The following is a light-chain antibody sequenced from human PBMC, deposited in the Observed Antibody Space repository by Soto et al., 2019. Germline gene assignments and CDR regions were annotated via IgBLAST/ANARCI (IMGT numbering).Light chain of an antibody. Sequence: DIQMTQSQSSLSASVGDRVTITCRASQSISSYLIWYQQKPGKAPKLLIYAASSVQTGVPSRFSGSGSGTDFTLTISSLQPEDFATYYCQQSYSTPLTCGGGTKVDIK. CDR1: QSISSY. J-gene: IGKJ4*01. CDR2: AAS. V-gene: IGKV1-39*01. CDR3: QQSYSTPLT.